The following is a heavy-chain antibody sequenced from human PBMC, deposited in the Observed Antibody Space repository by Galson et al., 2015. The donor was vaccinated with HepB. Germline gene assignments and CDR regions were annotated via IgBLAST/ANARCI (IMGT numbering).Heavy chain of an antibody. CDR1: GYTVTSYG. D-gene: IGHD1/OR15-1a*01. CDR3: ARNTPGDWYFDL. J-gene: IGHJ2*01. V-gene: IGHV1-18*01. Sequence: SVKVSCKASGYTVTSYGISWVRQAPGQGLEWMGWISAYNGNTNYAQKLQGRVTMTTDTSTSTAYMELRSLRSDDTAVYYCARNTPGDWYFDLWGRGTLVTVSS. CDR2: ISAYNGNT.